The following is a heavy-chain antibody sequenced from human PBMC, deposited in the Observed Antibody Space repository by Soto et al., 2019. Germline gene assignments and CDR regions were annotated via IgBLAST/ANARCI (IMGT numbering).Heavy chain of an antibody. D-gene: IGHD5-18*01. J-gene: IGHJ4*02. CDR2: INHSGST. CDR3: ARDPGYSLDY. V-gene: IGHV4-34*01. Sequence: PSETLSLTCAVYGGSFSGYYWSWIRQPPGKGLEWIGEINHSGSTNYNPSLKSRVTISVDTSKNQFSLKLSSVTAADTAVYYCARDPGYSLDYWGQGTLVTVSS. CDR1: GGSFSGYY.